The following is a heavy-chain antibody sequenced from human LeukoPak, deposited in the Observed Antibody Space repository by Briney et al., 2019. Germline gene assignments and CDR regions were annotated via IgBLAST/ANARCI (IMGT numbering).Heavy chain of an antibody. Sequence: GGSLRLSCAASGFTFNSYWMSWVRQAPGKGREWVANINQEGSLKYYVDSVKGRFTISRDNAKNSLYLQMNSLRAEDTAFYYCARDLRTGYTYGYPLDFWGQGTLLTVSS. V-gene: IGHV3-7*01. D-gene: IGHD5-18*01. CDR3: ARDLRTGYTYGYPLDF. J-gene: IGHJ4*02. CDR1: GFTFNSYW. CDR2: INQEGSLK.